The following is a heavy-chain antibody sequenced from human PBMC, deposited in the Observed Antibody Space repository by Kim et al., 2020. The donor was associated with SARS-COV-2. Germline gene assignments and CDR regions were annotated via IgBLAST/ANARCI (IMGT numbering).Heavy chain of an antibody. V-gene: IGHV3-74*01. Sequence: GGSLRLSCAASGFTFSSYWMHWVRQAPGKGLVWVSRINSDGSSTSYADSVKGRFTISRDNAKNTLYLQMNSLRAEDTAVYYCARGGAVVVTVFAAFDIWGQGTMVPVSS. CDR1: GFTFSSYW. J-gene: IGHJ3*02. D-gene: IGHD2-21*02. CDR2: INSDGSST. CDR3: ARGGAVVVTVFAAFDI.